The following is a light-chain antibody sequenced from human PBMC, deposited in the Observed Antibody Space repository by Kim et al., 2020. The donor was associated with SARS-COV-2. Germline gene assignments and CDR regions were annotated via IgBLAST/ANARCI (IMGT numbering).Light chain of an antibody. J-gene: IGKJ4*01. CDR2: GTS. CDR1: QSVSSTY. V-gene: IGKV3-20*01. Sequence: SPGEDATLSGRASQSVSSTYLAWYQQKSGQAPRLLIYGTSTRATGTPDRFSGSGSGTDFTLTISRLEPEDFAVYYCQQYGTSPRTFGGGTKVDIK. CDR3: QQYGTSPRT.